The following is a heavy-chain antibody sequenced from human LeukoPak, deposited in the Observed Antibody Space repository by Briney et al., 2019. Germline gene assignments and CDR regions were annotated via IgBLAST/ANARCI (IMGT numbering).Heavy chain of an antibody. D-gene: IGHD3-22*01. J-gene: IGHJ4*02. V-gene: IGHV4-39*07. CDR3: ARGRWYYDSSGYYGY. CDR2: IYDSGST. CDR1: GGSIRSSYYY. Sequence: SETLSLTCTVSGGSIRSSYYYWGWIRQPPGKGLEWIGSIYDSGSTYYNPSLKSRVTISVDTSKNQFSLKLSSVTAADTAVYYCARGRWYYDSSGYYGYWGQGTLVTVSS.